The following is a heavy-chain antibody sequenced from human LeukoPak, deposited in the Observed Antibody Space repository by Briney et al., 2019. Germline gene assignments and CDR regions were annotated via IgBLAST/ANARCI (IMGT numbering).Heavy chain of an antibody. CDR2: ISSNGGST. J-gene: IGHJ4*02. V-gene: IGHV3-64*01. D-gene: IGHD3-3*01. CDR3: ARARWGITIFGVVIREGPFDY. Sequence: PGGSLRLSCAASGFTFSSYAMHWVRQAPGKGLEYVSAISSNGGSTYYANSVKSRFTISRDNSKNTLYLQMGSLRAEDMAVYYCARARWGITIFGVVIREGPFDYWGQGTLVTVSS. CDR1: GFTFSSYA.